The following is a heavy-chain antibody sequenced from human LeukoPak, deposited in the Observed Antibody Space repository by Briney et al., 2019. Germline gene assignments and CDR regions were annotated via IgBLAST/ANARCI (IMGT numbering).Heavy chain of an antibody. J-gene: IGHJ5*02. D-gene: IGHD6-19*01. CDR1: GYTFTGYY. V-gene: IGHV1-2*02. Sequence: GASVKVSCKASGYTFTGYYMHWVRQAPGQGLEWMGWINPNSGGTNYAQKLQGRVTMTTDTSTSTAYMELRSLRSDDTAVYYCARDPTVNREWLVQGHWFDPWGQGTLVTVSS. CDR3: ARDPTVNREWLVQGHWFDP. CDR2: INPNSGGT.